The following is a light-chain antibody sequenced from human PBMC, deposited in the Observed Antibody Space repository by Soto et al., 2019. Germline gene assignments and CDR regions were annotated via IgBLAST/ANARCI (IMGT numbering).Light chain of an antibody. CDR1: QSVYSN. CDR2: DAS. V-gene: IGKV3-11*01. Sequence: EIVLTQSPATLSLSPGERATLSCRASQSVYSNLAWYQQKPGQAPRLLIYDASNRATGIPARFSGSGSGTDFTLTISSLEPEDVAVYFCQQRINSLTFGGGTKVESK. J-gene: IGKJ4*01. CDR3: QQRINSLT.